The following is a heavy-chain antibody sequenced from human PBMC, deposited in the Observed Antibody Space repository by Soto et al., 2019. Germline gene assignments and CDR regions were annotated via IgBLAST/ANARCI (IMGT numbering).Heavy chain of an antibody. V-gene: IGHV1-69*01. J-gene: IGHJ6*02. CDR3: ARADCSSTSCGSGGYYYYYGMDV. Sequence: QVQLVQSGAEVKKPGSSVKVSCKASGGTFSSYAISWVRQAPGQGPEWMGGIIPIFGTANYAQKFQGRVTMTADESTSTAYMELSSLRSEDTAVYYCARADCSSTSCGSGGYYYYYGMDVWGQGTTVTVSS. D-gene: IGHD2-2*01. CDR1: GGTFSSYA. CDR2: IIPIFGTA.